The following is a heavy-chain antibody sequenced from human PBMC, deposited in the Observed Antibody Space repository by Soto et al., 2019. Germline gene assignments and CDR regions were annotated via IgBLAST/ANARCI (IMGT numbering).Heavy chain of an antibody. CDR1: GGSITSHY. CDR3: AREDYTTSSGFDP. J-gene: IGHJ5*02. CDR2: IFYSGST. V-gene: IGHV4-59*11. Sequence: SETLSLICSVSGGSITSHYWTWIRQPPGKGLEWIGSIFYSGSTNYNPSLQSRVTISIARSTNQFSLRLNFLTAADTAVYYCAREDYTTSSGFDPWGQGTLVTVSS. D-gene: IGHD6-6*01.